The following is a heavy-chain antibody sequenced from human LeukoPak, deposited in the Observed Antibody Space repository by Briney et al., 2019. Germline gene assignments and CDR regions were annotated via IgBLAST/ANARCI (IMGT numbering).Heavy chain of an antibody. CDR2: IYHSGST. D-gene: IGHD2-21*01. V-gene: IGHV4-38-2*02. J-gene: IGHJ3*02. CDR3: ARDQMHWSVPLGIATDAFDI. Sequence: SETLSLTCTVSGYSISSGYYWGWIRQPPGKGLEWIGSIYHSGSTYYNPSLKSRVTISVDRSKNQFSLKLSSVTAADTAVYYCARDQMHWSVPLGIATDAFDIWGQGTLVTVSS. CDR1: GYSISSGYY.